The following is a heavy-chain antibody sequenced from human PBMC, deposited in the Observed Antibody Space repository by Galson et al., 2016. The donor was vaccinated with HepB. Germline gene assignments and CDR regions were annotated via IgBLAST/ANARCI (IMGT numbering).Heavy chain of an antibody. CDR1: GFTFSNYA. J-gene: IGHJ4*02. D-gene: IGHD1-14*01. V-gene: IGHV3-23*01. CDR3: VKSPATGALYFFDD. CDR2: VTTHGSR. Sequence: SLRLSCAASGFTFSNYALTWVRQAPGKGLEWVAGVTTHGSRHYADSMEDRFTISRDSSKNAIFLEISSLRPEDTAVYHCVKSPATGALYFFDDWGQGTLVTVSS.